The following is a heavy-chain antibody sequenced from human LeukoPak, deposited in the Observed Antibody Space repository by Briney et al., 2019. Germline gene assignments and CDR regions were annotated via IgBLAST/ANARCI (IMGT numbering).Heavy chain of an antibody. J-gene: IGHJ4*02. Sequence: PSETLSLTCAVHGGSFSGYYWSWIRQPPGKGLEWIGEINHSGSTNYNPSLKSRVTISVDTSKNQFSLKLSSVTAADTAVYYCALDYGDYPPRVDYWGQGTLVTVSS. CDR1: GGSFSGYY. CDR3: ALDYGDYPPRVDY. V-gene: IGHV4-34*01. D-gene: IGHD4-17*01. CDR2: INHSGST.